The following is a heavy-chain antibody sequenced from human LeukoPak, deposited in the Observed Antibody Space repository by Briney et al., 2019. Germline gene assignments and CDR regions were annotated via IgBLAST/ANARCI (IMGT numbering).Heavy chain of an antibody. CDR1: GYSISSGYY. V-gene: IGHV4-38-2*02. D-gene: IGHD5-24*01. Sequence: SETLSLTCTVSGYSISSGYYWGWIRPPPGKGLEWIGSIYHSGSTYYNPSLKSRVTISVDTSKNQFSLKLSSVTAADTAVYYCARVDGYSYYYYYYYMDVWGKGTTVTVSS. CDR2: IYHSGST. CDR3: ARVDGYSYYYYYYYMDV. J-gene: IGHJ6*03.